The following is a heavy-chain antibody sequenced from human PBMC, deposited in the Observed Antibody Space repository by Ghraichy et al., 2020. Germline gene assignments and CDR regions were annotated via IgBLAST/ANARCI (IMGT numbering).Heavy chain of an antibody. CDR3: AHRREGVAGTYYFDY. D-gene: IGHD2-15*01. CDR1: GFSLSTSGVG. V-gene: IGHV2-5*02. Sequence: SGPTLVKPTQTLTLTCTFSGFSLSTSGVGVGWIRQPPGKALEWLALIYWDDDKRYSPSLKSRLTITKDTSKNQVVLTMTNMDPVDTATYYCAHRREGVAGTYYFDYWGQGTLVTVSS. CDR2: IYWDDDK. J-gene: IGHJ4*02.